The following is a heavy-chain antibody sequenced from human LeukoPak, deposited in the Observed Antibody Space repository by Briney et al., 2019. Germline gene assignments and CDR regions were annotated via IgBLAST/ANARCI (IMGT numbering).Heavy chain of an antibody. Sequence: PGGSLRLSCAASGFTFSSYWMSWVRQVPGKGLEWVANIKQDGSEKYYVDSVKGRFTISRDNAKNGLNLQMNSLRAEDTAVYYCARQPVKYNSGWARLDYWGQGTLVTVSS. CDR3: ARQPVKYNSGWARLDY. V-gene: IGHV3-7*05. J-gene: IGHJ4*02. CDR1: GFTFSSYW. CDR2: IKQDGSEK. D-gene: IGHD6-19*01.